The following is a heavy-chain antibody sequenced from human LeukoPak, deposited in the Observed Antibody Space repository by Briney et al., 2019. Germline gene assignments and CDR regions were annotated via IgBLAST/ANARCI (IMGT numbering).Heavy chain of an antibody. J-gene: IGHJ4*02. V-gene: IGHV7-4-1*02. CDR1: GYTFTSYA. CDR2: INTNTGNP. CDR3: ARDGGFGGVIDFDY. Sequence: ASVKVSCKASGYTFTSYAMNWGRQAPGQGLEWMGWINTNTGNPTYAQGFTGRFVFSLDTSVSTAYLQISSLKAEDTAVYYCARDGGFGGVIDFDYWGQGTLVTVSS. D-gene: IGHD3-16*02.